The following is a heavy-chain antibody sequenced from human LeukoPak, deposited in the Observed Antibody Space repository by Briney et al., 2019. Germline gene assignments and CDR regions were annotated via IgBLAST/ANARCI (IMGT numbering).Heavy chain of an antibody. J-gene: IGHJ5*02. V-gene: IGHV4-38-2*02. CDR2: ISHSGST. CDR1: GYSISSGYY. Sequence: SETLSLTCTVSGYSISSGYYWGWIRQPPGKGLEWIGSISHSGSTYYKPSLKSRVTISVDTSKNQFSLKLRSVTAADTAVYYCARVTSRLGWFDLWGQGTLVTVSS. CDR3: ARVTSRLGWFDL. D-gene: IGHD1-14*01.